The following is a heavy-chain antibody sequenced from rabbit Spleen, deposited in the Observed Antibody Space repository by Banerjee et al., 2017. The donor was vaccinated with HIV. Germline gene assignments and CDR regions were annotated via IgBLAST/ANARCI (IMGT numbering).Heavy chain of an antibody. J-gene: IGHJ6*01. V-gene: IGHV1S40*01. CDR3: ARDSGSSFSTYGMDL. D-gene: IGHD8-1*01. CDR1: GFSFSSSYC. Sequence: QSLEESGGGLVLPEGSLTLTCTASGFSFSSSYCICWVRQAPGKGLEWIACIGAGSSGTTYYASWAKGRFTISKTSSTTVTLQMTSLTAADTATYYCARDSGSSFSTYGMDLWGPGTLVTVS. CDR2: IGAGSSGTT.